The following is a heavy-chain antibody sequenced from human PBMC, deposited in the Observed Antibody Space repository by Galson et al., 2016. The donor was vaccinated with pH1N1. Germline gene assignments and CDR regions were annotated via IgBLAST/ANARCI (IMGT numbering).Heavy chain of an antibody. V-gene: IGHV3-74*01. CDR1: GFTFSNSG. J-gene: IGHJ2*01. CDR2: INSDGSST. CDR3: ARFEYGDYVKYSDL. Sequence: SLRLSCAASGFTFSNSGMTWVRQAPGKGLVWVSRINSDGSSTNYADSVKGRFTISRDNAKNTLYLQMNSLRAEDTAMYYCARFEYGDYVKYSDLWGRGTLVTVSS. D-gene: IGHD4-17*01.